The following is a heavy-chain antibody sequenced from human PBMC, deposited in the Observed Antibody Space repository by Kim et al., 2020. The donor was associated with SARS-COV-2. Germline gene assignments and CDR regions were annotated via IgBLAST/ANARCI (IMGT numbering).Heavy chain of an antibody. CDR3: ARDTMVRGAYGMDV. CDR2: INHSGST. J-gene: IGHJ6*02. CDR1: GGSFSGYY. Sequence: SETLSLTCAVYGGSFSGYYWSWIRQPPGKGLEWIGEINHSGSTNYNPSLKSRVTISVDTSKNQFSLKLSSVTAADTAVYYCARDTMVRGAYGMDVWGQGTTGTVSS. D-gene: IGHD3-10*01. V-gene: IGHV4-34*01.